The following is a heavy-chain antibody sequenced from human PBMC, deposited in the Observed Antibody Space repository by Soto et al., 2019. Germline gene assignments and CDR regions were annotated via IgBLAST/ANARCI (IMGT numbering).Heavy chain of an antibody. D-gene: IGHD4-4*01. CDR3: APAYDYSNAPNWFDP. CDR1: GYTFTSYD. J-gene: IGHJ5*02. V-gene: IGHV1-69*13. CDR2: IIPIFGTA. Sequence: ASLKVSCKASGYTFTSYDINWVRQATGQGLEWMGGIIPIFGTANYAQKFQGRVTITADESTSTAYMELSSLRSEDTAVYYCAPAYDYSNAPNWFDPWGQGTLVTVSS.